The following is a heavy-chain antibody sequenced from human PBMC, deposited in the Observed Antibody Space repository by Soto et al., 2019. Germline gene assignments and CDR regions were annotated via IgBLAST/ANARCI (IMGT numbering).Heavy chain of an antibody. V-gene: IGHV4-59*01. CDR3: ARDRLPLLRNNWFDP. J-gene: IGHJ5*02. Sequence: PSETLSLTCTFSGGSISSYYWSLIRQPPGKGLEWIGYIYYSGSTNYNPSLKSRVTISVDTSKNQFSLKLSSVTAADTAVYYCARDRLPLLRNNWFDPWGQGTLVTVSS. CDR1: GGSISSYY. D-gene: IGHD2-15*01. CDR2: IYYSGST.